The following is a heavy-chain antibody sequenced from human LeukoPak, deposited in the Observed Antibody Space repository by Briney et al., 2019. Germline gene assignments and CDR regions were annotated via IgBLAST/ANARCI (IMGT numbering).Heavy chain of an antibody. CDR1: GYTFTGYY. D-gene: IGHD3-3*01. CDR2: INPNSGGT. V-gene: IGHV1-2*02. Sequence: ASVKVSCRASGYTFTGYYMHWVRQAPGQGLEWMGWINPNSGGTNYAQKFQGRVTMTRDTSISTAYMELSRLRSDDTAVYYCARGMSGSGYYTLGYIDYWGQGTLVTVSS. J-gene: IGHJ4*02. CDR3: ARGMSGSGYYTLGYIDY.